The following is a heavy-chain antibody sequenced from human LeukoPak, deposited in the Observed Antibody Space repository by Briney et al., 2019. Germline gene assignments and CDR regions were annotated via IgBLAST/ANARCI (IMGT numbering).Heavy chain of an antibody. J-gene: IGHJ4*02. D-gene: IGHD1-26*01. CDR1: PLTFSRYV. CDR3: AVGGRGSFYPYYFDN. CDR2: ISASGGTT. V-gene: IGHV3-23*01. Sequence: AGGSLRLSCASSPLTFSRYVMAWVRQAPGKGLDWVSTISASGGTTYYADSVQGRFTISRDNSKNTLYLQLNSLRAEDTAVYYCAVGGRGSFYPYYFDNWGQGTLVTVSS.